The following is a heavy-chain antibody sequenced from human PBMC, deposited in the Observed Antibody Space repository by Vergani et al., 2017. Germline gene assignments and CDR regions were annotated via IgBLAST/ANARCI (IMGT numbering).Heavy chain of an antibody. V-gene: IGHV4-38-2*01. J-gene: IGHJ4*02. CDR2: IYHSGGA. Sequence: QVQLQESGPGLVKPSETLSLTCAVSGDSISSGNNWGWIRQPPGKGLEWIGNIYHSGGAYYNPSLKGRVTISVDTSKNQFSLEVTSVTAADTAIYFCARTESFILRYFHWALWGQGTLVTVSS. CDR3: ARTESFILRYFHWAL. D-gene: IGHD3-9*01. CDR1: GDSISSGNN.